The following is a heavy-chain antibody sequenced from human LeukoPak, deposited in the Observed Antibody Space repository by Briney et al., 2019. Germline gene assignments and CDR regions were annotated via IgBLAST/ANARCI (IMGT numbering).Heavy chain of an antibody. D-gene: IGHD5-18*01. V-gene: IGHV1-8*01. CDR1: GYTFTSYD. CDR3: ARGGYSYGDYYYYGMDV. CDR2: MNPNSGNT. Sequence: ASVKVSCKASGYTFTSYDINWVRQATGQGLEWMGWMNPNSGNTGYAQKFQGRVTMTRNTSISTAYMELSSLRSEDTAVYYCARGGYSYGDYYYYGMDVWGQGTTVTVSS. J-gene: IGHJ6*02.